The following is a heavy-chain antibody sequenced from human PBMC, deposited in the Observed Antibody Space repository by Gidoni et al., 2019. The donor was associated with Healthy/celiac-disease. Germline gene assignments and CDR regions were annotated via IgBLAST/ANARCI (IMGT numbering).Heavy chain of an antibody. CDR1: GSTFSSYS. CDR3: ARDGTAMAFDY. J-gene: IGHJ4*02. CDR2: ISSSSITI. V-gene: IGHV3-48*04. Sequence: EVPLVESGGDLVRPGVTLRLSCAATGSTFSSYSMNWVGQAPGKGREWVSYISSSSITIYYADSVKGRFTISRDNAKNSLYRQMNSLRAEDTVVYYCARDGTAMAFDYWGQGTLVTVSS. D-gene: IGHD5-12*01.